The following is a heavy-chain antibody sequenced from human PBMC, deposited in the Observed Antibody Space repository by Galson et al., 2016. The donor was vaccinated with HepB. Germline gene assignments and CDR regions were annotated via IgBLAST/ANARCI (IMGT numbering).Heavy chain of an antibody. Sequence: SVKVSCKASGYTLTAYHMHWVRQAPGQGLEWMGWINPNSATNDARKFQGRVTMTRDTSISTLYLELSSLKSDDTALYYWAIDQASLPPYSGAFDIWGQGTMVTVSP. CDR1: GYTLTAYH. CDR3: AIDQASLPPYSGAFDI. CDR2: INPNSAT. J-gene: IGHJ3*02. D-gene: IGHD2-15*01. V-gene: IGHV1-2*02.